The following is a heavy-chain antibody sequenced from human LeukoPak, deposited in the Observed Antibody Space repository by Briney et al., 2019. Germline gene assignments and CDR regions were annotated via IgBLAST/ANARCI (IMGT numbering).Heavy chain of an antibody. D-gene: IGHD6-13*01. CDR2: IWYDGSNK. Sequence: PGRSLRLSCAASGFTFSSYGMHWVRQAPGKGLEWVAVIWYDGSNKYYADSVKGRFTISRDNSKNTLYLQMNSLRAEDTAVYYCAREGGIAAASFDYWGQGTLVIVSS. CDR3: AREGGIAAASFDY. J-gene: IGHJ4*02. CDR1: GFTFSSYG. V-gene: IGHV3-33*01.